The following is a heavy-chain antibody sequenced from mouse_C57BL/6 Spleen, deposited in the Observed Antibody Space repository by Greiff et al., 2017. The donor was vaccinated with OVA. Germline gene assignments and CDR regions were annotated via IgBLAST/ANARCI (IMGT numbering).Heavy chain of an antibody. CDR2: LNPNYGTT. V-gene: IGHV1-39*01. CDR1: GYSFTDYN. CDR3: ARRTLAYWYFDV. J-gene: IGHJ1*03. Sequence: LVESGPELVKPGASVKISCKASGYSFTDYNMNWVKQSNGKSLEWIGVLNPNYGTTSYNQKFKGKATLTVDQSSSTAYMQLNSLTSEDSAVYYCARRTLAYWYFDVWGTGTTVTVSS.